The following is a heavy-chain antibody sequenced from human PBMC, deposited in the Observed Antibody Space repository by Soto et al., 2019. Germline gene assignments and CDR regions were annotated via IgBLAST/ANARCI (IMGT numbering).Heavy chain of an antibody. CDR3: ARDYSSSWNYYYYGMDV. CDR2: IWYDGSNK. V-gene: IGHV3-33*01. J-gene: IGHJ6*02. Sequence: VQLVESGGGVVQPGRSLRLSCAASGFTFSSYGMHWVRQAPGKGLEWVAVIWYDGSNKYYADSVKGRFTISRDNSKNTLYLQMNSLRAEDTAVYYCARDYSSSWNYYYYGMDVWGQGTTVTVSS. CDR1: GFTFSSYG. D-gene: IGHD6-13*01.